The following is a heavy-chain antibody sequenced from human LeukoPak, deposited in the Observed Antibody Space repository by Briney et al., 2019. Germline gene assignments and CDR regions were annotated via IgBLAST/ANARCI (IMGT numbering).Heavy chain of an antibody. Sequence: SETLSLTCTVSGGSISSSSYYWGWIRQPPGKGLEWIGSIYYSGSTYYNPSLKSRVTISVDTSKNQFSLKLSSVTAADTAVYYCARSHDFWSGYSWGQGTLVTVSS. CDR3: ARSHDFWSGYS. D-gene: IGHD3-3*01. CDR2: IYYSGST. V-gene: IGHV4-39*07. J-gene: IGHJ4*02. CDR1: GGSISSSSYY.